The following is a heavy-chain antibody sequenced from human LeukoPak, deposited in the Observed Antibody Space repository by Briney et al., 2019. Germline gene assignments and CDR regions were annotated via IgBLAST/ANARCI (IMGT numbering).Heavy chain of an antibody. J-gene: IGHJ4*02. CDR3: ASYSSTYSKAFDY. D-gene: IGHD3-22*01. V-gene: IGHV4-31*03. CDR1: GGSISSGGYY. Sequence: SETLSLTCTVSGGSISSGGYYWSWIRQHPGKGLEWIGYIYYSGSTYYNPSLKSRVTISVDTSKNQFSLRLSSVTAADTAVYSCASYSSTYSKAFDYWGQGSLVTVSS. CDR2: IYYSGST.